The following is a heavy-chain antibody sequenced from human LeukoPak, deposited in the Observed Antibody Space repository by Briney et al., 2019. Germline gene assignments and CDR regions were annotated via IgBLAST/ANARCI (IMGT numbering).Heavy chain of an antibody. J-gene: IGHJ2*01. CDR3: AKDLGGGSGCYDL. CDR2: ISYDGSNK. D-gene: IGHD6-19*01. Sequence: PGRSLRLSCAASGFTFSSYGMHWVRQAPGKGLEWVAIISYDGSNKYYADSVQGRFTISRDNSKNTLYLQMNSLRAEDTAVYCCAKDLGGGSGCYDLWGRGTLVTVSS. CDR1: GFTFSSYG. V-gene: IGHV3-30*18.